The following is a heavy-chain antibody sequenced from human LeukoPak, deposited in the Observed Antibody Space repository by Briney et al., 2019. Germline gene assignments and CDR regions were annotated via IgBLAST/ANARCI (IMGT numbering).Heavy chain of an antibody. CDR3: ARGPRSFDY. J-gene: IGHJ4*02. Sequence: PGGSLRLSCAASGFTFSSYAMHWVRQAPGKGLEWVAVISYDGSNKYYADSVKGRFTISRDNSKNTLYLQMNSLRAEDTAVYYCARGPRSFDYWGQGTLVTVSS. CDR2: ISYDGSNK. CDR1: GFTFSSYA. V-gene: IGHV3-30-3*01.